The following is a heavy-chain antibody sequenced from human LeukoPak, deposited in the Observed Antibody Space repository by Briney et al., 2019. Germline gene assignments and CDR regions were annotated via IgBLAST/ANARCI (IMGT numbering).Heavy chain of an antibody. D-gene: IGHD3-22*01. CDR3: ARGSGYYDSSPDAFDI. J-gene: IGHJ3*02. CDR2: MNPNSGNT. V-gene: IGHV1-8*01. Sequence: ASVKVSCKASGYTFTSYDINWVRQAPGQGLEWMGWMNPNSGNTGYAQKFQGRVTMTRNTSISTAYMELSSLRSEDTAVYYCARGSGYYDSSPDAFDIWGQGTMVTVSS. CDR1: GYTFTSYD.